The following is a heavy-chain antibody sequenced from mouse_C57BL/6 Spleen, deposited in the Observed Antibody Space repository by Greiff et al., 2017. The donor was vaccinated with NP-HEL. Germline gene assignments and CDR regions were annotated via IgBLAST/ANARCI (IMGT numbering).Heavy chain of an antibody. D-gene: IGHD2-4*01. Sequence: QVQLQQPGAELVKPGASVKLSCKASGYTFTSYWMHWVKQRPGQGLEWIGMIHPNSGSTNYNEKFKSKATLTVDKSSSTAYMQLSSLTSEDSAVYYCAILYYDYDVFAYWGQGTTLTVSS. CDR2: IHPNSGST. CDR1: GYTFTSYW. V-gene: IGHV1-64*01. CDR3: AILYYDYDVFAY. J-gene: IGHJ2*01.